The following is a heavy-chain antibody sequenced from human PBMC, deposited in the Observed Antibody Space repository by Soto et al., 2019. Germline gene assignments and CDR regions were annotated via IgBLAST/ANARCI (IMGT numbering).Heavy chain of an antibody. J-gene: IGHJ6*02. CDR2: IIPTVGTT. Sequence: QVQLEQSGAEVKKPGSSVKVSCKPYGGNFGIYAITWVRQAPGQGLRWVGGIIPTVGTTHYAQKIEGRVSTTANESTGTVYMELSRLTSDDTAIYYCTRDVGEPFYNYDMDVWGQGTTVTVSS. D-gene: IGHD2-15*01. V-gene: IGHV1-69*01. CDR3: TRDVGEPFYNYDMDV. CDR1: GGNFGIYA.